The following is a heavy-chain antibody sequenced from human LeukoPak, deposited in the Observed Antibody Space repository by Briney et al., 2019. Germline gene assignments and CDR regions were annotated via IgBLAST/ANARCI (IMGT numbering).Heavy chain of an antibody. D-gene: IGHD3-22*01. CDR1: GFTFSSYA. Sequence: PGGSLRLSCAASGFTFSSYAVHWVRQAPGKGLEWVASISYDGSNKYYADSVKGRFTISRDNSKNTLYLQMNSLRDEDTAVYYCASESRGYGLDAFDIWGQGTMVTVSS. CDR2: ISYDGSNK. J-gene: IGHJ3*02. CDR3: ASESRGYGLDAFDI. V-gene: IGHV3-30-3*01.